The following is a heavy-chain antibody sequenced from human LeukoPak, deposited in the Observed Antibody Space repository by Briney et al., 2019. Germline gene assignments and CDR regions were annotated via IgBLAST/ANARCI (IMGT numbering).Heavy chain of an antibody. V-gene: IGHV1-46*01. J-gene: IGHJ4*02. CDR1: GYTFTSYY. D-gene: IGHD4/OR15-4a*01. CDR2: INPSGGNT. CDR3: ASGSSYGGDFDY. Sequence: ASVKVSCKASGYTFTSYYMHWVRQAPGQGLEWMGIINPSGGNTNYAQKLQGRVTMTTDTSTSTAYMELRSLRSDDTAVYYCASGSSYGGDFDYWGQGTLVTVSS.